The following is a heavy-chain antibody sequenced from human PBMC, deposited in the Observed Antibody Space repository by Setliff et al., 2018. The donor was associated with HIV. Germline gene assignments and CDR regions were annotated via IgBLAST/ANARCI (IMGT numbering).Heavy chain of an antibody. CDR2: IYTRGSS. CDR3: ARSSGYYSTVFY. V-gene: IGHV4-61*02. D-gene: IGHD3-22*01. J-gene: IGHJ4*02. Sequence: SETLSLTCTVSGGPISSDSYYWSWIRQPAGKGLEWIGRIYTRGSSNYNPPLKSRVTISVDTSKNQFSLKLSSVTAADTAVYYCARSSGYYSTVFYWGQGTRVTVSS. CDR1: GGPISSDSYY.